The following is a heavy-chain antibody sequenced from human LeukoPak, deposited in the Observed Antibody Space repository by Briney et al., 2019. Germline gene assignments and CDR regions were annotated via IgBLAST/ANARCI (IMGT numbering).Heavy chain of an antibody. Sequence: LETLSLTCTVAGDSISSSSYYWDWIRQPPGKGLEWIGDIYNSGSTYYNPSLKSRVTISVDTSKNQFSLKLSSVTAADTAVYYCARFGSGWYYFDYWGQGTLVTVSS. CDR1: GDSISSSSYY. CDR3: ARFGSGWYYFDY. D-gene: IGHD6-19*01. V-gene: IGHV4-39*07. J-gene: IGHJ4*02. CDR2: IYNSGST.